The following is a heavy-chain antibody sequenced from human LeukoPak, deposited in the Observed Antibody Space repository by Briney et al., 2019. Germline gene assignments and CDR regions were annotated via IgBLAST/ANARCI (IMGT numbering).Heavy chain of an antibody. V-gene: IGHV4-30-4*01. CDR1: GGSSRSGDYF. CDR3: ARGPRKDKAPTTVVGCKY. Sequence: KSSETLSLTCAVSGGSSRSGDYFWSWIRQPPGKGLEWIGHIHYSGNTYYNPSLKSRVSISVDTSKNQFSLKLSSVTAADTAVYYCARGPRKDKAPTTVVGCKYWGQGTLVTVSS. D-gene: IGHD4-23*01. J-gene: IGHJ4*02. CDR2: IHYSGNT.